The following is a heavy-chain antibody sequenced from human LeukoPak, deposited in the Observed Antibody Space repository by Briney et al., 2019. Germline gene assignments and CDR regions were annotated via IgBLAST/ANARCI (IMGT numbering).Heavy chain of an antibody. D-gene: IGHD3-22*01. CDR1: GFTFSRHW. V-gene: IGHV3-74*01. Sequence: GGSLRLSCAASGFTFSRHWMHWVRQAPGKGLEWISRIKGDASDINYADFAKGRFTISRDNAKNSLYLQMNSLRAEDTAVYYCAKTLYYDRLFDYWGQGTLVTVSS. CDR2: IKGDASDI. J-gene: IGHJ4*02. CDR3: AKTLYYDRLFDY.